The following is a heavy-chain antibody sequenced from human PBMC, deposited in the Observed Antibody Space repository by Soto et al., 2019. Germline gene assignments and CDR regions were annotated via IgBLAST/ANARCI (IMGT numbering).Heavy chain of an antibody. J-gene: IGHJ3*02. CDR1: GFTFSRYA. V-gene: IGHV3-23*01. CDR3: ARDIYSYGSVGTPDI. D-gene: IGHD5-18*01. Sequence: PGGSLRLSCAASGFTFSRYAMSWVRQATGKGLEWVSVISGSGGSTYYADSVKDRFTISRDNSRNTLDLQMNNLRTEDTGVYFCARDIYSYGSVGTPDIWGQGTMVTVSS. CDR2: ISGSGGST.